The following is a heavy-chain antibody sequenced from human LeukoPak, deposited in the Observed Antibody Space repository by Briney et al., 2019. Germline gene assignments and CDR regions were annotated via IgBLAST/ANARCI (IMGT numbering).Heavy chain of an antibody. CDR2: INHSGST. J-gene: IGHJ4*02. V-gene: IGHV4-34*01. CDR3: ARSTWFGGDY. Sequence: SETLSLTCAVYGGSFSGYYWSWIRQPPGKGLEWIGEINHSGSTNYNPSLKSRVTISVDTSKNQFSLKLSSVTAADTAVYYCARSTWFGGDYWGQGTLVTVSP. CDR1: GGSFSGYY. D-gene: IGHD3-10*01.